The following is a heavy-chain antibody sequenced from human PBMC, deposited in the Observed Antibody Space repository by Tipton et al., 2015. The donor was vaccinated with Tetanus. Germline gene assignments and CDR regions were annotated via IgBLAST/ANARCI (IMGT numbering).Heavy chain of an antibody. CDR3: ARDRGQQFVSDWFDP. V-gene: IGHV4-30-2*01. D-gene: IGHD6-6*01. J-gene: IGHJ5*02. CDR2: IYQSGST. CDR1: GGSINSPDYS. Sequence: LRLSCTVPGGSINSPDYSWGWIRQPPGKGLEWIGYIYQSGSTSYNPSLATRVTITADKSKNQFSLNLRSVTAADTAVYYCARDRGQQFVSDWFDPWGQGTLVTVSS.